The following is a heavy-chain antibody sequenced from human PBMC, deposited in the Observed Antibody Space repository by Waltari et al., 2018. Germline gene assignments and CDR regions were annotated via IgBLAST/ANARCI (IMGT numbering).Heavy chain of an antibody. V-gene: IGHV4-38-2*01. CDR3: ARHVMIAAAGTFDY. D-gene: IGHD6-13*01. J-gene: IGHJ4*02. CDR1: GYSISSGYY. Sequence: QVQLQESGPGLVKPSETLSLTCAVSGYSISSGYYWGWIRQPPGKGLEWIGSIYHSGSTYYNPSLMMRVTITVDTSKNQFSVKLSSVTAADTAVYYCARHVMIAAAGTFDYWGQGTLVTVSS. CDR2: IYHSGST.